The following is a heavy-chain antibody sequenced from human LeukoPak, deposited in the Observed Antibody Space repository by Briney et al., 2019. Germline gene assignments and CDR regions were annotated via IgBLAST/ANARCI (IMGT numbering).Heavy chain of an antibody. Sequence: SETLSLTCAVSGYSISSGYYWGWIRQPPGKGQEWIGSISPSGSTFYNPSLKSRVTISVDTSKNQFSLKLRSVTAADTAVYYCALSPLGAAGTWSGLFDYWGQGTLVSVSS. CDR3: ALSPLGAAGTWSGLFDY. J-gene: IGHJ4*02. CDR2: ISPSGST. D-gene: IGHD6-13*01. CDR1: GYSISSGYY. V-gene: IGHV4-38-2*01.